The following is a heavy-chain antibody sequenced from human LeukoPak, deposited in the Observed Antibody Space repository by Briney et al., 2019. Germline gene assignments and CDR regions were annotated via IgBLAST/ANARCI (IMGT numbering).Heavy chain of an antibody. CDR3: ARELPRYCSSTSCSPGGFDP. CDR2: ISYDGSNK. CDR1: GFTFSSYA. J-gene: IGHJ5*02. Sequence: GGSLRLSCAASGFTFSSYAMHWVRQAPGKGLEWVAVISYDGSNKHYADSVKGRFTISRDNSKNTLYLQMNSLRAEDTAVYYCARELPRYCSSTSCSPGGFDPWGQGTLVTVSS. D-gene: IGHD2-2*01. V-gene: IGHV3-30*04.